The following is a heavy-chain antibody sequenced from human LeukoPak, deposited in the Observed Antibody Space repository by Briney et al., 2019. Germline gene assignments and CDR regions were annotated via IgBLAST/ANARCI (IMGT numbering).Heavy chain of an antibody. J-gene: IGHJ4*02. CDR1: GFTFSSYS. Sequence: PGGSLRLSCAASGFTFSSYSMNWVRQAPGKGLEWVSYISSSSSTIYYADSVKGRFTISTDNAKNSLYLQMNSLRAEDTAVYYCARGSTREPRGFDYWGQGTLVTVSS. D-gene: IGHD1-14*01. CDR3: ARGSTREPRGFDY. CDR2: ISSSSSTI. V-gene: IGHV3-48*04.